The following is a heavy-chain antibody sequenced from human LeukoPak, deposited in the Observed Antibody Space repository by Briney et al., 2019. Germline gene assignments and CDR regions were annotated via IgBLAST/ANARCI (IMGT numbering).Heavy chain of an antibody. D-gene: IGHD2-8*02. CDR3: ATYRQVLLPFES. CDR1: GFTFSSNP. CDR2: IVPSGGTT. J-gene: IGHJ4*02. Sequence: GGSLRLSCAASGFTFSSNPMSWVRQAPGKGLEWVSAIVPSGGTTSYADSVRGRFTISRDNSKSTLSLQMNSLRAEDTAIYYCATYRQVLLPFESWGQGTLVTVSS. V-gene: IGHV3-23*01.